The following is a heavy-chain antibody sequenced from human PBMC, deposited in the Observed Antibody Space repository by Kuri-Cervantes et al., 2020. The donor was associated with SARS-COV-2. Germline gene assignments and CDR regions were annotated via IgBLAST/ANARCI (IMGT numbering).Heavy chain of an antibody. V-gene: IGHV4-30-4*08. Sequence: SETLSLTCTVSGNSLSSGDYYWTWVRQPPGKGLEWIGNIFYSGSASYNPSLKSRLTMSLDMSKNQFSLKLSSVTAADTAVYYCARSGDSRHTIFGVVITMGADYWGQGTLVTVSS. CDR1: GNSLSSGDYY. CDR2: IFYSGSA. CDR3: ARSGDSRHTIFGVVITMGADY. D-gene: IGHD3-3*01. J-gene: IGHJ4*02.